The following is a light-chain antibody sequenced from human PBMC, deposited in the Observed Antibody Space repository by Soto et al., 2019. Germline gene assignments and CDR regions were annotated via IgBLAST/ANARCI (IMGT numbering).Light chain of an antibody. J-gene: IGLJ3*02. V-gene: IGLV2-14*01. CDR3: CSCSISSPL. Sequence: QSVLTQPASVSGSPRQSITISCTGTSSDVGGYNYVSWYQQHPGKAPKLMIYEVSNRPSGVSIRFSGSKSGNTAYLTIYGVRAVDEAGYRCCSCSISSPLFGGGTKLTVL. CDR1: SSDVGGYNY. CDR2: EVS.